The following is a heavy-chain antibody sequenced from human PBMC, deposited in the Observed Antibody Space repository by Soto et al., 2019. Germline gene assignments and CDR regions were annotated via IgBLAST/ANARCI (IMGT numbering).Heavy chain of an antibody. J-gene: IGHJ6*02. CDR1: GGTFSSYA. D-gene: IGHD1-20*01. CDR2: IIPIFGTA. CDR3: AITTGITGTYYYYYGMDV. V-gene: IGHV1-69*13. Sequence: ASVKVSCKASGGTFSSYAISWVRQAPGQGLEWMGGIIPIFGTANYAQKFQGRVTITADESTSTAYMELSSLRSEDTAVYYCAITTGITGTYYYYYGMDVWGQGTTVTVSS.